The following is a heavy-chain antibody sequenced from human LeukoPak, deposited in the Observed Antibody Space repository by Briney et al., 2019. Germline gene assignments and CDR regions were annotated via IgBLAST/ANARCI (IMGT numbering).Heavy chain of an antibody. CDR1: GFTFSSYS. CDR2: ISSSSSYI. V-gene: IGHV3-21*01. CDR3: ARGYNWNDGLSNY. Sequence: GGSLRLSCAASGFTFSSYSMNWVHQAPGKGLEWVSSISSSSSYIYYADSVKGRFTISRDNAKNSLYLQMNSLRAEDTAVYYCARGYNWNDGLSNYWGQGTLVTVSS. D-gene: IGHD1-1*01. J-gene: IGHJ4*02.